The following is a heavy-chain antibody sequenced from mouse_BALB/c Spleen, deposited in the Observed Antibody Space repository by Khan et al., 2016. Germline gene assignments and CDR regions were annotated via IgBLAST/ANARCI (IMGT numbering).Heavy chain of an antibody. CDR3: ARGDYGNYAAY. D-gene: IGHD2-1*01. J-gene: IGHJ3*01. CDR2: IDPENGNT. CDR1: GFNIKDNY. Sequence: VQLQQSGAELVRPGASVKLSCKASGFNIKDNYMHWVKQRPEQGLECIGWIDPENGNTIYAPKFQGKASITADTSSNTAYLQLSSLTSEDTAVYYWARGDYGNYAAYWGQGALVTVSA. V-gene: IGHV14-1*02.